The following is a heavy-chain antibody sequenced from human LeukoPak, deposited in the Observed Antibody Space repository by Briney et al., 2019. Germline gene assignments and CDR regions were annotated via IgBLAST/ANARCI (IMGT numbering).Heavy chain of an antibody. V-gene: IGHV1-18*01. CDR1: GYTFTSYG. CDR3: ARGSLWFGELWVDDY. D-gene: IGHD3-10*01. Sequence: ASVKVSCKASGYTFTSYGISWVRQAPGQGLEWMGRISAYNGNTNYAQKLQGRVTMTTDTSTSTAYMELRSLRSDDTAVYYCARGSLWFGELWVDDYWGQGTLVTVSS. CDR2: ISAYNGNT. J-gene: IGHJ4*02.